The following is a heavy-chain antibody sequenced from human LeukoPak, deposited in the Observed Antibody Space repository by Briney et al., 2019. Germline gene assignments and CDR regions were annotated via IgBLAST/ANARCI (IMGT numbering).Heavy chain of an antibody. V-gene: IGHV4-4*02. J-gene: IGHJ4*02. CDR1: GGSISSSNW. D-gene: IGHD3-10*01. Sequence: KPSETLSLTCAVSGGSISSSNWWSWVRQPPGKGLEWIGEIYHSGSTNYNPSLKSRVTISVDKSKNQFSLKLSSVTAADTAVYYCARGEDTDYYGSGSPFDYWGQGTLVTVSS. CDR2: IYHSGST. CDR3: ARGEDTDYYGSGSPFDY.